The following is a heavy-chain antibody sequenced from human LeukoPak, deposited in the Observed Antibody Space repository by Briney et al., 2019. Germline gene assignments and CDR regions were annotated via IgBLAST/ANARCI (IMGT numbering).Heavy chain of an antibody. D-gene: IGHD5-24*01. Sequence: GGSLRLSCAASGFSFSSYAMTWVRQAPGKGLEWVSAISGSGGSTYYADSVKGRFTISRDNSKNTLYLQMNSLRAEDTAVYYCAKDYFEMATITDYFDYWGQGTLVTVSS. CDR1: GFSFSSYA. CDR2: ISGSGGST. CDR3: AKDYFEMATITDYFDY. J-gene: IGHJ4*02. V-gene: IGHV3-23*01.